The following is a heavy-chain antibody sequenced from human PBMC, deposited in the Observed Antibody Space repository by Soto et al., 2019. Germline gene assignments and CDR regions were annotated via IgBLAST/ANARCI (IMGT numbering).Heavy chain of an antibody. V-gene: IGHV3-7*03. CDR1: GFTFISYW. Sequence: GGSLSLSCAASGFTFISYWMSWVRQAPGKGLEWVANIKQDGSEKYYVDSVKGRFTISRDNAKNSLYLQMNSLRAEDTAVYYCARGVTNWNYGEWFDPWGQGTLVTVSS. D-gene: IGHD1-7*01. CDR2: IKQDGSEK. CDR3: ARGVTNWNYGEWFDP. J-gene: IGHJ5*02.